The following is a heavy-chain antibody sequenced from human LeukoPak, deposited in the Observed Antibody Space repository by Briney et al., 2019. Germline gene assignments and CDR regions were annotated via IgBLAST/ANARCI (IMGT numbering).Heavy chain of an antibody. CDR2: INPNSGDT. V-gene: IGHV1-69*13. Sequence: SVKVSCKASGGTFSSYAISWVRQAPGQGLEWVGWINPNSGDTDYAQKFQGRVTITADESTSTAYMELSSLRSEDTAVYYCARVGVVATSLSWFDPWGQGTLVTVSS. J-gene: IGHJ5*02. CDR1: GGTFSSYA. D-gene: IGHD5-12*01. CDR3: ARVGVVATSLSWFDP.